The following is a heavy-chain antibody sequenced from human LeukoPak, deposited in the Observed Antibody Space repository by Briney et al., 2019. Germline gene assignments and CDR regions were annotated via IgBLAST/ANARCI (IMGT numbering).Heavy chain of an antibody. Sequence: PSETLSLTCTVSGGSISSGSYYWSWIRQPAGKGLEWIGRIYTSGSTNYNPSLKSRVTISVDTSKNRFSLKLSSVTAADTAVYYCARDIAARDYYYGMDVWGQGTTVTVSS. J-gene: IGHJ6*02. CDR2: IYTSGST. D-gene: IGHD6-6*01. V-gene: IGHV4-61*02. CDR3: ARDIAARDYYYGMDV. CDR1: GGSISSGSYY.